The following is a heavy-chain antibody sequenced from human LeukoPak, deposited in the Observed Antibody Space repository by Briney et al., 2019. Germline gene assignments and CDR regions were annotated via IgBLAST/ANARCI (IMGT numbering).Heavy chain of an antibody. Sequence: ASVKVSCKASGYTFTGYYMHWVRQAPGQGLECMGWINPNSGGTNYAQNFQGRATMTRDTSISTAYMELSSLRSDDTAVYYCARDRDRAAADTWFDPWGQGTLVTVSS. D-gene: IGHD6-13*01. V-gene: IGHV1-2*02. CDR2: INPNSGGT. CDR3: ARDRDRAAADTWFDP. CDR1: GYTFTGYY. J-gene: IGHJ5*02.